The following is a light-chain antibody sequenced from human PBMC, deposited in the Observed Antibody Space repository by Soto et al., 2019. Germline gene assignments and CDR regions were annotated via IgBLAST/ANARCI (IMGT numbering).Light chain of an antibody. CDR2: GAS. J-gene: IGKJ4*01. Sequence: ELVVTQSPGTLSFSPGEGATLACRAIQSVSSNYLAWYQQKPGQAPRLLIYGASSRATGIPDRFSGSGSGTDFTLTISRLEPEDFVVYYCQQYGSSPPLTFGGGTKVDIK. V-gene: IGKV3-20*01. CDR3: QQYGSSPPLT. CDR1: QSVSSNY.